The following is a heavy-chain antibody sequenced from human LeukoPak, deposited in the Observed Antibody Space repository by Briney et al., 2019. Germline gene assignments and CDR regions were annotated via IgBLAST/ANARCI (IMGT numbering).Heavy chain of an antibody. V-gene: IGHV3-23*01. J-gene: IGHJ4*02. CDR3: AKSQRNDQQVVQRIDY. CDR1: RFTFSTYD. D-gene: IGHD2-2*01. CDR2: ISGSGDTT. Sequence: GGSLRLSCTASRFTFSTYDMSWVRQAPGKGLEWVSSISGSGDTTYYTGSVKGRFTISRDNSKNALYLQMSSLRAEDTAVYYCAKSQRNDQQVVQRIDYWGQGTLVTVSS.